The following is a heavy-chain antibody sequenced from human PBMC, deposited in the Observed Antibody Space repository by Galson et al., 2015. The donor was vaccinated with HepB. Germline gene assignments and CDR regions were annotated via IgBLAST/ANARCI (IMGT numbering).Heavy chain of an antibody. Sequence: PALVKPTQTLTLTCTFSGFSLSTSGVGVGWIRQPPGKALEWLALIYWDDDKRYSPSLKSRLTITKDTSKNQVVLTMTNMDPVDTATYYCAHKGRGYDFVDYWGQGTLVTVSS. CDR3: AHKGRGYDFVDY. CDR1: GFSLSTSGVG. J-gene: IGHJ4*02. V-gene: IGHV2-5*02. CDR2: IYWDDDK. D-gene: IGHD5-12*01.